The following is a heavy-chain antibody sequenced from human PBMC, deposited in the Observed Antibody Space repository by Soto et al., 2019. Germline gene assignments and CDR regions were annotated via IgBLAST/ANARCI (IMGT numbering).Heavy chain of an antibody. D-gene: IGHD3-22*01. Sequence: GGSLRLSCAASGFTFSSYGMHWVRQAPGKGLEWVAVIWYDGSNKYYADSVKGRFTISRDNSKNTLYLQMNSLRAEDTAAYYCARELKLRSVSSGYDNWFDPWGQGTLVTVSS. CDR1: GFTFSSYG. CDR3: ARELKLRSVSSGYDNWFDP. J-gene: IGHJ5*02. V-gene: IGHV3-33*01. CDR2: IWYDGSNK.